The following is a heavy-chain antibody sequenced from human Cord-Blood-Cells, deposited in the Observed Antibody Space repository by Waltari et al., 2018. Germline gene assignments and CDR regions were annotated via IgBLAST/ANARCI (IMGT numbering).Heavy chain of an antibody. V-gene: IGHV1-69*12. D-gene: IGHD6-13*01. Sequence: QVQLVQSGAEVKKPGSSVKVSCKASGGTFSSYAISWVRQAPGQGLEWMGGFSPSFGTANYAKEFQGRVTITADESTSTAYMELSSLRSEDTAVYYCAIHPRGSPWYFDLWGRGTLVTVSS. J-gene: IGHJ2*01. CDR3: AIHPRGSPWYFDL. CDR2: FSPSFGTA. CDR1: GGTFSSYA.